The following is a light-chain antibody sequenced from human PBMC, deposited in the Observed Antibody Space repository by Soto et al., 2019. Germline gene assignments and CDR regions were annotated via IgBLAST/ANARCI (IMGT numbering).Light chain of an antibody. Sequence: DLQLTQSPSFLSASVGDRVTLTCRASQGISSYLAWYQQKPGKAPNLLIYAASTLQSGVPSRFSGSGTGTEFTLTISSLQAEDLATYYCQQLNSYPVTFGGGTKVEIK. V-gene: IGKV1-9*01. CDR2: AAS. J-gene: IGKJ4*01. CDR1: QGISSY. CDR3: QQLNSYPVT.